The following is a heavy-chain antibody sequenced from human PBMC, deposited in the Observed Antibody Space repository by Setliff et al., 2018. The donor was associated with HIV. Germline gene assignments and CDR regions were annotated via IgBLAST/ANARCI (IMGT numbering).Heavy chain of an antibody. Sequence: SETLSLTCTVSGGSIGGYYWSWIRQPPGTGLEWLGCIYSGGSTNYNPSLESRVTISLDTSKNQFSLRLTSVTAADTAVYYCARVRSYGSAYGAFDVWGPGTMVTVSS. D-gene: IGHD3-10*01. CDR2: IYSGGST. V-gene: IGHV4-4*08. CDR3: ARVRSYGSAYGAFDV. CDR1: GGSIGGYY. J-gene: IGHJ3*01.